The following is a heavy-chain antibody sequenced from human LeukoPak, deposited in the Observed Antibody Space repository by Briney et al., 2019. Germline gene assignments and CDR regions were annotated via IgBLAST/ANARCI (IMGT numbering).Heavy chain of an antibody. V-gene: IGHV4-39*01. CDR2: IYYSGST. J-gene: IGHJ6*03. CDR1: GGSISSSSYY. Sequence: SETLSLTCTVSGGSISSSSYYWGWIRQPPGKGLEWIGSIYYSGSTYYNPSLKSRVTISVDTSKNQFSLKLSSVTAADTAVYYCARVLKQLVRVSGYYYYMDVWGKGTTVTVSS. D-gene: IGHD6-6*01. CDR3: ARVLKQLVRVSGYYYYMDV.